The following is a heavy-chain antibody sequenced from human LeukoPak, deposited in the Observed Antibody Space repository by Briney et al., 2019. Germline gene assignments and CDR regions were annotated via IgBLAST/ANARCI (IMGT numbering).Heavy chain of an antibody. Sequence: HSGGSLRLSCAASGFTFSSYSMNWVRQAPGKGLEWVSYISSSSSTIYYADSVKGRFTISRDNAKNSLYLQMNSLRAEDTAVYYCARESPWRYYGSGRRWDYYYYMDVWGKGTTVTVSS. V-gene: IGHV3-48*01. J-gene: IGHJ6*03. CDR3: ARESPWRYYGSGRRWDYYYYMDV. CDR1: GFTFSSYS. D-gene: IGHD3-10*01. CDR2: ISSSSSTI.